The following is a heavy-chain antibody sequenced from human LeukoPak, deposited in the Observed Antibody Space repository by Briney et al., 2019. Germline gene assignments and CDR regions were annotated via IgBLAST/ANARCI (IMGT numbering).Heavy chain of an antibody. CDR1: GGAYNGYY. CDR3: TREQLNYFGP. D-gene: IGHD1-7*01. Sequence: SEALSLTCAVYGGAYNGYYWSWIRQPPGKALEWIGYIYYSGSTNYNPSLKSRVTISVDTSKNQFSLKLSSVTPEDTALYYCTREQLNYFGPWGQGTLVTVSS. CDR2: IYYSGST. J-gene: IGHJ5*02. V-gene: IGHV4-59*12.